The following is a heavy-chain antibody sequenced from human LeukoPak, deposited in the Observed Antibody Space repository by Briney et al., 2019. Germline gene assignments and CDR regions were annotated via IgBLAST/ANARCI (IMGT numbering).Heavy chain of an antibody. Sequence: PGGTLRLSCAASGFTFKNYGMNWVRQAPGKGLEWVSYITGSGGSVYYADSVKGRFTISRDNSKNTLYLHMNSLKAEDTAVYYCAKSRSYDSSGYSFDYWGQGTLVTVSS. J-gene: IGHJ4*02. CDR2: ITGSGGSV. CDR3: AKSRSYDSSGYSFDY. CDR1: GFTFKNYG. D-gene: IGHD3-22*01. V-gene: IGHV3-23*01.